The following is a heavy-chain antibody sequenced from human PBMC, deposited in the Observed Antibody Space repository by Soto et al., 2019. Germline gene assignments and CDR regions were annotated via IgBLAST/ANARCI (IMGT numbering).Heavy chain of an antibody. CDR2: TDYSGNT. CDR1: SDSISSYY. CDR3: ARAVGDPLYYLDY. V-gene: IGHV4-59*08. Sequence: QVQLQESGPGLVRHSETLSLTCTVSSDSISSYYWIWIRQSPGKGLEWIGYTDYSGNTNYNPSLKSRVTISGDTSKNQFSRRLSSVTAADTAVYYCARAVGDPLYYLDYWGQGTLVTVSS. J-gene: IGHJ4*02. D-gene: IGHD6-19*01.